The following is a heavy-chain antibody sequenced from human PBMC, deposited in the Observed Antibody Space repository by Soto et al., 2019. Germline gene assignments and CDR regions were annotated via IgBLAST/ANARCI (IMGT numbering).Heavy chain of an antibody. CDR2: IHRSRGT. Sequence: QVQLQESGPGLVSPLGTLSLTCAVSGGSINTDSWWTWVRQPPGKGLEWIGEIHRSRGTNYNSTLKSRVTISIDRSTNHCSLRLYSVTAAATAVYYCASREEARPFWGQGTLVTVSS. D-gene: IGHD6-6*01. J-gene: IGHJ4*02. V-gene: IGHV4-4*02. CDR3: ASREEARPF. CDR1: GGSINTDSW.